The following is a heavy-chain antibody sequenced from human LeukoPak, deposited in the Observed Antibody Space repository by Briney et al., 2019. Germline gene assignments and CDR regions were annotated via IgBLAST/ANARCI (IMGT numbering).Heavy chain of an antibody. J-gene: IGHJ6*03. D-gene: IGHD4-17*01. Sequence: PSETLSLTCSVSGGSISNFFWSWMRQPPGKGLEWIGYIYYSGNTNYNPSLKSRVTFSVDTYKNQFSLRLRSVTAADTAVYFCARTQTTLTTQYYYYMDVWGKGTTVTVSS. CDR2: IYYSGNT. CDR3: ARTQTTLTTQYYYYMDV. CDR1: GGSISNFF. V-gene: IGHV4-59*01.